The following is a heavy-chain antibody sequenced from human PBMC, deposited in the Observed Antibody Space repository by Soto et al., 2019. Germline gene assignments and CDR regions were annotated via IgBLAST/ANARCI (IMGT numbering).Heavy chain of an antibody. V-gene: IGHV4-34*01. J-gene: IGHJ6*02. CDR1: GGSFSDYY. CDR2: INHRGNT. CDR3: ARTGGMDV. Sequence: QVQLQQWGAGLLKPSETLSLTCAVYGGSFSDYYWSWLRQPPGKGPEWIGEINHRGNTKYNPSLESQVTISVDTSKNQFSLKLNSVSAADTAVYYCARTGGMDVWSQGATVTVSS.